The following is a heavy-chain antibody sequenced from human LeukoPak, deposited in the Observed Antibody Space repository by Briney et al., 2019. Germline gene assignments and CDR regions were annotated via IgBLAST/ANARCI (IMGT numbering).Heavy chain of an antibody. CDR3: ANGSYYYDSADYFDY. D-gene: IGHD3-22*01. J-gene: IGHJ4*02. CDR1: GFTFSDYY. V-gene: IGHV3-11*04. Sequence: GGSLRLSCAASGFTFSDYYMSWIRQAPGKGLEWVSYISSSGSTIYYADSVKGRFTISRDNAKNSLYLQMNSLRAEDTAVYYCANGSYYYDSADYFDYWGQGTLVTVSS. CDR2: ISSSGSTI.